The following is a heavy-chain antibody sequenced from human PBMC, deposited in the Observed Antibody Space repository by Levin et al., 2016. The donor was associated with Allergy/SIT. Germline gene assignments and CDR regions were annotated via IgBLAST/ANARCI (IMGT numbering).Heavy chain of an antibody. CDR3: ARTIPPAPPSYYYYMDV. V-gene: IGHV4-59*13. D-gene: IGHD2-2*02. CDR1: GGSIRSYH. CDR2: IYYSGSI. Sequence: SETLSLTCTVSGGSIRSYHWNWIRQPTGKGLEWIGYIYYSGSIRYNPSLMSRVTISVDTSKNQVSLKVRSVTAADTAVYYCARTIPPAPPSYYYYMDVWGKGTTVTVSS. J-gene: IGHJ6*03.